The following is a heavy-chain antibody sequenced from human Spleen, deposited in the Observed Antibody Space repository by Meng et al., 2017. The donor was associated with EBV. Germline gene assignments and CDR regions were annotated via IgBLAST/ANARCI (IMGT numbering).Heavy chain of an antibody. CDR3: ARDEYGDIPLDF. Sequence: QVPLVQSGAEVKEPGASVRVSCKASGYTFTDYYIHWVRQAPGQGLEWMGWIDPKSGVPNYVQKFQGWVTMTRDTSISTVYMDLNRLTSDDTAVYYCARDEYGDIPLDFWGQGTLVTVSS. CDR2: IDPKSGVP. CDR1: GYTFTDYY. D-gene: IGHD4-17*01. J-gene: IGHJ4*02. V-gene: IGHV1-2*04.